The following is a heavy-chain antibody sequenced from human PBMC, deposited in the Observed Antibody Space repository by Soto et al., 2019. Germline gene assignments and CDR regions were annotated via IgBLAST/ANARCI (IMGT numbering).Heavy chain of an antibody. J-gene: IGHJ5*02. Sequence: QVHLVESGGGLVKPGGSLRLSCTVSGFVFRHNYLTWIRQAPGKGLEWLSYISTSGSPAYYADSVKGRFTISTDNTKKSLYLQMDSLRAEDTGVYYCATGGIYYEAWGQGTLVTVSS. CDR3: ATGGIYYEA. CDR2: ISTSGSPA. D-gene: IGHD1-26*01. CDR1: GFVFRHNY. V-gene: IGHV3-11*01.